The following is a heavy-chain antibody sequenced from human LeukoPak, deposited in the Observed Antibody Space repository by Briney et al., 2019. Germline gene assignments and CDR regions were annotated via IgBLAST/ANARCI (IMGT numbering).Heavy chain of an antibody. Sequence: GSSVKVSCKASGGTFSSYAVSWVRQAPGQGLEWMGGIIPIFGTANYAQKFQGRVTITADESTSTAYMELSSLRSEDTAVYYCASVGEHITIFGVVRFAFDIWGQGTMVTVSS. V-gene: IGHV1-69*01. CDR1: GGTFSSYA. D-gene: IGHD3-3*01. CDR3: ASVGEHITIFGVVRFAFDI. CDR2: IIPIFGTA. J-gene: IGHJ3*02.